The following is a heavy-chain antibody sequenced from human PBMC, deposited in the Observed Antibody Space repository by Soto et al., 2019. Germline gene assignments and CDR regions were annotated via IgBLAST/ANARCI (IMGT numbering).Heavy chain of an antibody. V-gene: IGHV4-59*01. J-gene: IGHJ4*02. Sequence: QVHLQESGPGLVKPSETLSLTGTVYSGSISSYYWSWIRQPPGKGLGWIGYIYYSGSTNYNPSLQSGVTIAVDAANNQFSLLLSSVAASDTAVYYCARRYAGNFDYGGQGTLVTFSS. CDR3: ARRYAGNFDY. CDR1: SGSISSYY. CDR2: IYYSGST. D-gene: IGHD2-8*01.